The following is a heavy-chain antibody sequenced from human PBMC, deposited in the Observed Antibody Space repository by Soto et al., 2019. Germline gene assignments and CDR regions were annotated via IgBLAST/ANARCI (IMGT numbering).Heavy chain of an antibody. CDR1: GGSISSSSYY. D-gene: IGHD3-3*02. V-gene: IGHV4-39*01. Sequence: PSETLSLTCTVSGGSISSSSYYWGWFRQPPGKGLEWIGSIYYSGSTYYNPSLKSRVTISVDTSKNQFSLKLSSVTAADTAVYYCASPKIAFYNWFDPWGQGTLVTVSS. CDR2: IYYSGST. CDR3: ASPKIAFYNWFDP. J-gene: IGHJ5*02.